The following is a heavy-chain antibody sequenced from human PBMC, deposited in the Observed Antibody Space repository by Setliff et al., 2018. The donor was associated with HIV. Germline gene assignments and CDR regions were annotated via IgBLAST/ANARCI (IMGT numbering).Heavy chain of an antibody. V-gene: IGHV3-30*06. CDR2: ISYNGNYQ. D-gene: IGHD1-26*01. CDR3: APHMGIH. CDR1: GFRFVGFG. J-gene: IGHJ4*02. Sequence: GSLRLSCAASGFRFVGFGMHWVRQAPGKGLEWVGLISYNGNYQYYSDSVKGRFSISRDNSNNTLYLQINSLRVEDTAVYFCAPHMGIHWGRGTQVTVSS.